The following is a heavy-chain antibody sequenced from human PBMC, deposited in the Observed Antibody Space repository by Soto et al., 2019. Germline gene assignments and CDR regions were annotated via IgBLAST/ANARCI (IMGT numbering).Heavy chain of an antibody. V-gene: IGHV4-39*02. D-gene: IGHD3-10*01. CDR2: IHYDGRT. CDR3: ARTYFGSGSYSY. J-gene: IGHJ1*01. Sequence: QLQLQESGPGLVEPSETLSLTCTVSGGSISGTNEYWGWIRQPPGKGLEWIASIHYDGRTYYTPSLKHLLPISADTSKNHFSLKLSSVTAADTAVYYCARTYFGSGSYSYWGQGTLVIVSS. CDR1: GGSISGTNEY.